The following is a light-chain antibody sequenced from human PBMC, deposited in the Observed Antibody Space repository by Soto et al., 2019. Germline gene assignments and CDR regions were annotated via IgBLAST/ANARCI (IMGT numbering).Light chain of an antibody. CDR1: ESVSRN. Sequence: EVVMTQSPATLSVSPGERATLSCRASESVSRNLAWYQQKPGQAPRLLIYDASTRATGIPDRFSGGGSGTEFTLTISRLEPEDFTVYYCHHYETFGQGTMVDI. J-gene: IGKJ1*01. CDR3: HHYET. CDR2: DAS. V-gene: IGKV3-15*01.